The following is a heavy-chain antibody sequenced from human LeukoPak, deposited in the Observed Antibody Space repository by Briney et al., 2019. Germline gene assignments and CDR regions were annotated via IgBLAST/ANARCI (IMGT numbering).Heavy chain of an antibody. Sequence: GGSLRLSCAASAFTFSSYDMTWARQAPGKGLKWVSAIRSSGGSTDYADSVKGRFTISRDNSKNILYLQMNSLRAEDTAVYYCASKIGYCSSVSCYLDYWGQGTLVTVSS. J-gene: IGHJ4*02. D-gene: IGHD2-15*01. CDR1: AFTFSSYD. CDR2: IRSSGGST. CDR3: ASKIGYCSSVSCYLDY. V-gene: IGHV3-23*01.